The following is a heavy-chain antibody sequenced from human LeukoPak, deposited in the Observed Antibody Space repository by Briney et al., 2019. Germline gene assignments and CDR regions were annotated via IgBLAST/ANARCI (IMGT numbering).Heavy chain of an antibody. J-gene: IGHJ6*03. CDR3: AKDVRDWFHYYMDV. CDR1: GFTFSSYA. CDR2: ISGSGGST. V-gene: IGHV3-23*01. Sequence: GGSLRLSCAASGFTFSSYAMTWVRQAPGKGLEWVSVISGSGGSTYYADSVKGRFSISRDNSKNTLYLQMDSLRAEDTAVYYCAKDVRDWFHYYMDVWGKGTTVTISS. D-gene: IGHD3-9*01.